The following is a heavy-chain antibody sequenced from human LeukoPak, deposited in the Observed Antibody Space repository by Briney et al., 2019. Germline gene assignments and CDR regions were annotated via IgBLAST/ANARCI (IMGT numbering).Heavy chain of an antibody. CDR1: GGTFSSYA. J-gene: IGHJ6*02. CDR2: IIPILGIA. D-gene: IGHD3-10*01. CDR3: ARDWRVRGVMTRYYYYGMDV. V-gene: IGHV1-69*04. Sequence: GASVKVSCKASGGTFSSYAISWVRQAPGQGLEWMGRIIPILGIANYAQKFQGRVTITADKSTSTAYMELSSLRSEDTAVYYCARDWRVRGVMTRYYYYGMDVWGQGTTVTVSS.